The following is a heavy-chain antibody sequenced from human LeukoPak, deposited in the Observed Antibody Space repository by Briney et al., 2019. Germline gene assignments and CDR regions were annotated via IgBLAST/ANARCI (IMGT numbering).Heavy chain of an antibody. Sequence: PSETLSVTCTVSGGSIMNYYWNWIRQPLGKGLEWIGYVYYSGSTNYNPSLKSRVTISLDTSKSQFSLKLSSVTAADTAVYYCARANYYDSGLYFDFWGQGTLVPVSS. D-gene: IGHD3-22*01. CDR1: GGSIMNYY. CDR3: ARANYYDSGLYFDF. J-gene: IGHJ4*02. V-gene: IGHV4-59*01. CDR2: VYYSGST.